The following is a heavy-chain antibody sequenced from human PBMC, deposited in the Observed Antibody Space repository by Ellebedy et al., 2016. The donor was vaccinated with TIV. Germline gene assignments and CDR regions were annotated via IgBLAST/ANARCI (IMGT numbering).Heavy chain of an antibody. CDR3: ARAPMESNYYDSSGYPNYFDY. V-gene: IGHV3-7*03. Sequence: GESLKISCAASGFTFSSYWMSWVRQAPGKGLEWVANIKQDGSEKYYVDSVKGRFTISRDNAKNSLYLQMNSLRAEDTAVYYCARAPMESNYYDSSGYPNYFDYWGQGTLVTVSS. D-gene: IGHD3-22*01. CDR2: IKQDGSEK. CDR1: GFTFSSYW. J-gene: IGHJ4*02.